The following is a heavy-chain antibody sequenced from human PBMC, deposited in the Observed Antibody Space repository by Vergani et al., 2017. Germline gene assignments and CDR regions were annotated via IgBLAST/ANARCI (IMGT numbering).Heavy chain of an antibody. CDR1: GGSISSHY. D-gene: IGHD1-14*01. Sequence: QVQLQESGPGLVKPSETLSLTCTVSGGSISSHYWSWIRQPPGKGLEWIGYIYYSGSTYYNPSLKSRVTISVDTSKNQFSLKLSSVTAADTAVYYCARVTLDHYYYYYGMDVWGQGTTVTVSS. CDR3: ARVTLDHYYYYYGMDV. J-gene: IGHJ6*02. CDR2: IYYSGST. V-gene: IGHV4-59*11.